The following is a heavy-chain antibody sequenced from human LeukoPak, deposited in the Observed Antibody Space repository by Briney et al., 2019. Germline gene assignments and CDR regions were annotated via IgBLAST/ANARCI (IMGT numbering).Heavy chain of an antibody. Sequence: ASVKVSCKASGYTFTSYGISWVRQAPGQGLEWMGWISAYNGNTNYAQKLQGRVTMTTDTYTSTAYMELRSLRSDDTAVYYCSRVPAAINPFDYWGQGTLVTVSS. V-gene: IGHV1-18*01. CDR1: GYTFTSYG. CDR3: SRVPAAINPFDY. D-gene: IGHD2-2*01. J-gene: IGHJ4*02. CDR2: ISAYNGNT.